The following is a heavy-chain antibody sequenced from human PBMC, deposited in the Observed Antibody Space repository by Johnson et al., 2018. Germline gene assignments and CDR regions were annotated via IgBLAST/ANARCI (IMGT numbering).Heavy chain of an antibody. CDR3: AKAYSRSWYNYAFDI. CDR1: GFTFDDYA. Sequence: VQLVQSGGGLVEPGRSXRLSCAASGFTFDDYAMHWVRQAPGKGLEWVSGINWNSGSIGYAASVKGRFTISRDNAKNSLYLQMNSLKPEDTALYYCAKAYSRSWYNYAFDIWGQGTMVTVSS. J-gene: IGHJ3*02. V-gene: IGHV3-9*01. CDR2: INWNSGSI. D-gene: IGHD6-13*01.